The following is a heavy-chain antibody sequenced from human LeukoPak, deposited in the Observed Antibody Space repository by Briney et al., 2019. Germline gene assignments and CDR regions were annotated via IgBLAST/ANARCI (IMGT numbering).Heavy chain of an antibody. V-gene: IGHV3-48*03. CDR3: ARGGYFYDTNDGY. Sequence: GGSLRLSCAASRFTFSNYDMNWVRQAPGKGLEWVSYISGSGNTIYYADSVKGRFTISRDNAKNSLFLQMNSLRAEDTAVYYCARGGYFYDTNDGYWGQGTLVTVPS. J-gene: IGHJ4*02. CDR1: RFTFSNYD. CDR2: ISGSGNTI. D-gene: IGHD3-22*01.